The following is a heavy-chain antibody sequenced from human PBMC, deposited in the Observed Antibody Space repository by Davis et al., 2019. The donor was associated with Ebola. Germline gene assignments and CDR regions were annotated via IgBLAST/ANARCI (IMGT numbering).Heavy chain of an antibody. CDR3: AKVHPPTTVTTGWFDP. J-gene: IGHJ5*02. D-gene: IGHD4-17*01. V-gene: IGHV3-23*01. CDR2: ISVRSIT. CDR1: GFIFSSYA. Sequence: GKSLKISCAASGFIFSSYAMSWVRQAPGKGLEWVSSISVRSITYYADSVKGRFTISRDNSKNTLYLQMNSLRAEDTAVYYCAKVHPPTTVTTGWFDPWGQGTLVTVSS.